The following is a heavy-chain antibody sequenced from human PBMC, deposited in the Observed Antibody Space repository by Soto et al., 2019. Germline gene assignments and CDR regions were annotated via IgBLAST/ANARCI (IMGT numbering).Heavy chain of an antibody. CDR3: AKAGCSSTSCDYYYYYMDV. CDR2: ISGSGGST. D-gene: IGHD2-2*01. J-gene: IGHJ6*03. CDR1: GFTFSSYA. V-gene: IGHV3-23*01. Sequence: GGSLRLSCAASGFTFSSYAMSWVRQAPGKGLEWVSAISGSGGSTCYADSVKGRFTISRDNSKNTLYLQMNSLRAEDTAVYYCAKAGCSSTSCDYYYYYMDVWGKGTTVTVSS.